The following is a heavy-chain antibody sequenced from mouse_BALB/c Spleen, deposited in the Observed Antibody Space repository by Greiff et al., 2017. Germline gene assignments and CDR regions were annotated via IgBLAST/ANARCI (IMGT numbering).Heavy chain of an antibody. J-gene: IGHJ3*01. CDR1: GYTFTSYY. CDR3: TRSVYDGYPFAY. V-gene: IGHV1S81*02. CDR2: INPSNGGT. D-gene: IGHD2-3*01. Sequence: VQLQQPGAELVKPGASVKLSCKASGYTFTSYYMYWVKQRPGQGLEWIGGINPSNGGTNFNEKLKSKATLTVDKSSSTAYMQLSSLTSEDSAVYYCTRSVYDGYPFAYWGQGTLVTVSA.